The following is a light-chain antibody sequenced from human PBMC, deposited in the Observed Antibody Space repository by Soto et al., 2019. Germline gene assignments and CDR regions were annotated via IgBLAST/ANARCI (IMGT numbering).Light chain of an antibody. V-gene: IGKV1-5*03. CDR3: QQYSSYST. J-gene: IGKJ1*01. CDR1: ESIDNW. CDR2: KAS. Sequence: EIQMTQSPSTLSASVGDRVTITCRASESIDNWLAWYKQKPGKAPKVLIYKASNLENGVPSRFSGSGSGTEFTLTINGLQPDDFATYYCQQYSSYSTFGQGTKVEIK.